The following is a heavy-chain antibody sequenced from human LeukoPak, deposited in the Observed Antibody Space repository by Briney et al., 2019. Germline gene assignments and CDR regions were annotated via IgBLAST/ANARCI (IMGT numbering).Heavy chain of an antibody. Sequence: RPGGSLRLSCAASGFTFSSYEMNWVRQAPGKGLEWVSYISSSGSTIYYADSVKGRFTISRDNAKNSLYLQMNSLRDEDTAVYYCARAITMKVVSSDAFDIWGQGTMVTVSS. J-gene: IGHJ3*02. CDR1: GFTFSSYE. V-gene: IGHV3-48*03. CDR2: ISSSGSTI. D-gene: IGHD3-22*01. CDR3: ARAITMKVVSSDAFDI.